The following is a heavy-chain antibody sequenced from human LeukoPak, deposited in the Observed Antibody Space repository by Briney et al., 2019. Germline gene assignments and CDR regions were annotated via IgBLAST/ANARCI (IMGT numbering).Heavy chain of an antibody. Sequence: SVKVSCKASGGTFSSYAISWVRQAPGQGLEWMGGIIPIFGTANYAQKFQGRVTITAHESARTAYMELSSLRSEDTAVYYCARAHPSAFYKVREYYYYMDVWGKGTTVTVSS. D-gene: IGHD2/OR15-2a*01. J-gene: IGHJ6*03. V-gene: IGHV1-69*13. CDR1: GGTFSSYA. CDR3: ARAHPSAFYKVREYYYYMDV. CDR2: IIPIFGTA.